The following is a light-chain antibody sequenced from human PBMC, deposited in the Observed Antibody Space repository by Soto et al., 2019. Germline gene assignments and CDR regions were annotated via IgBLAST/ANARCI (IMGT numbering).Light chain of an antibody. CDR2: DAS. CDR3: QQYKTFSWT. V-gene: IGKV1-5*01. J-gene: IGKJ1*01. Sequence: DIQMTQSPSTLSASVGDRVTITCRASQSISSWLVWYQQKPGKAPKLLIYDASSLQSGVPSRFSGSGSGTEFTLTISSLQPDDFATYYCQQYKTFSWTFGQGTKVDIK. CDR1: QSISSW.